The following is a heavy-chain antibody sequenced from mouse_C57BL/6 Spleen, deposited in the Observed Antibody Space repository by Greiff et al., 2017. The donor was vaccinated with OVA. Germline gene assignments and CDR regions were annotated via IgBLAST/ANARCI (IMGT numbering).Heavy chain of an antibody. CDR3: AGGDSWYFDV. J-gene: IGHJ1*03. V-gene: IGHV5-17*01. CDR2: ISSGSSTF. Sequence: EVKLMGSGGGLVKPGGSLKPSCAAPGFPFSDYGMPWVRQAPERGLEWVAYISSGSSTFYYADTVKGRFTISRDNAKNTLFLQMTSLRSEDTAMYYCAGGDSWYFDVWGTGTTVTVSS. CDR1: GFPFSDYG.